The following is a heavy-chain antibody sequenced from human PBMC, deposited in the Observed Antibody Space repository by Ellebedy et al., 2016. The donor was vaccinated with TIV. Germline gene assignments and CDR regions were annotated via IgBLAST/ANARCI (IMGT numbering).Heavy chain of an antibody. CDR3: ARTRGREFDY. J-gene: IGHJ4*02. CDR1: GFTFSDFY. Sequence: GESLKISXVASGFTFSDFYMAWIRQAPGRGLELVSYISGSSSYISYADSVRGRFTISRDSAGNSLYLQMNGLRVEDTAVYFCARTRGREFDYWGQGSLVTVSS. CDR2: ISGSSSYI. D-gene: IGHD3-10*01. V-gene: IGHV3-11*06.